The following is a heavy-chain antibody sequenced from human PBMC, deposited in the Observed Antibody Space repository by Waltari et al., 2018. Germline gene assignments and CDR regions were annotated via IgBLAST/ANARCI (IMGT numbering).Heavy chain of an antibody. V-gene: IGHV4-61*02. Sequence: QVQLQESGPGLVKPSQTLYLTCTVSGGSISSGSYYWSWIRQPAGKGLAWLGRIYTSGSTNSNPSLKSRVSISVDTSKTQFSLKLSSVTAADTAVYDCARGRSFDKWELPPPYYFDYWGQGTLVTVSS. D-gene: IGHD1-26*01. CDR3: ARGRSFDKWELPPPYYFDY. J-gene: IGHJ4*02. CDR2: IYTSGST. CDR1: GGSISSGSYY.